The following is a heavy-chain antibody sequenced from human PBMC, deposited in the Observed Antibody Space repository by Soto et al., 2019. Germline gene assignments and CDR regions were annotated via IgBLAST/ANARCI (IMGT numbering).Heavy chain of an antibody. Sequence: QVQLVESGGGVVQPGRSPRLSCAASGFTFSSYGMHWVRQAPGKRLEWVAVIWYDGSNKYYADSVKGRFTISRDNSKNTLYLQMNSLRAEDTAVYYCARERELLTFDYWGQGTLVTVSS. CDR3: ARERELLTFDY. CDR2: IWYDGSNK. CDR1: GFTFSSYG. D-gene: IGHD1-26*01. V-gene: IGHV3-33*01. J-gene: IGHJ4*02.